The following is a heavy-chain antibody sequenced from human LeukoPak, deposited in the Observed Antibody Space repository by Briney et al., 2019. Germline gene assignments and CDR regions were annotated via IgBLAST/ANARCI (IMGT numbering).Heavy chain of an antibody. Sequence: GGSLRLSCAASGFTFSSYSMNWVRQAPGKGLEWVSSISSSSSYIYYADSVKGRFTISRDNPKNSLYLQMNSLRAEDTAVYYCARVVRDGYNFNPFDYWGQGTLVTVSS. D-gene: IGHD5-24*01. CDR2: ISSSSSYI. V-gene: IGHV3-21*01. J-gene: IGHJ4*02. CDR3: ARVVRDGYNFNPFDY. CDR1: GFTFSSYS.